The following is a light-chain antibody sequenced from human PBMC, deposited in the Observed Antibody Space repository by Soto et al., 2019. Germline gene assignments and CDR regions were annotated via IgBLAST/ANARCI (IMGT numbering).Light chain of an antibody. CDR1: QSISSW. V-gene: IGKV1-5*01. J-gene: IGKJ1*01. CDR2: DAS. CDR3: QQYNSYRT. Sequence: DIQMTQSPSTLSASVGDRVTITCRASQSISSWLAWYQQKPGKAPKLLTYDASSLESGVPSRFSGSGSGTEFTLTISSLQPDDFANYYCQQYNSYRTFGQGTKVDIK.